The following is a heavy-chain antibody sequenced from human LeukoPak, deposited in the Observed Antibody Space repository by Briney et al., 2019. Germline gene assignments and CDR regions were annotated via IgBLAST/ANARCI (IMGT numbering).Heavy chain of an antibody. CDR3: ARDPAVVVAPAAMPIARNWFDP. V-gene: IGHV4-39*07. CDR2: IYYGGST. CDR1: GGSISSSSYY. D-gene: IGHD2-2*01. Sequence: SETLSLTCTVSGGSISSSSYYWGWIRQPPGKGLEWIGSIYYGGSTYYSPSLKSRVTISVDTSKNQSSLKLSSVTAADTAVYYCARDPAVVVAPAAMPIARNWFDPWGQGTLVTVSS. J-gene: IGHJ5*02.